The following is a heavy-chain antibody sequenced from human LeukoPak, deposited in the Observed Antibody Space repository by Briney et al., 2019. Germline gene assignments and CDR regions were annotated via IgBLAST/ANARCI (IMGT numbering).Heavy chain of an antibody. J-gene: IGHJ4*02. V-gene: IGHV1-18*01. CDR1: GYTFTSYG. CDR3: ARDRRPYYDILTGFDY. CDR2: ISAYNGNT. D-gene: IGHD3-9*01. Sequence: ASVKVSCKASGYTFTSYGISWVRQAPGQGLEWMGWISAYNGNTNYAQKLQGRVTMTTDTSTSTAYMELRSLRSDDTAVCYCARDRRPYYDILTGFDYWGQGTLVTVSS.